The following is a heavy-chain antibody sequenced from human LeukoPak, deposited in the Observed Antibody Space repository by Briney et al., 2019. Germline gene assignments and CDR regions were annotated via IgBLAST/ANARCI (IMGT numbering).Heavy chain of an antibody. CDR3: ARVKVDFWSGYYQSHFDY. V-gene: IGHV4-38-2*02. D-gene: IGHD3-3*01. CDR2: IYHSGST. CDR1: GYSISSGYY. J-gene: IGHJ4*02. Sequence: PSETLSLTCTVSGYSISSGYYWGWIRQPPGKGLEWIGSIYHSGSTYYNPSLKSRVTISVDTSKNQFSLKLSSVTAADTAVYYCARVKVDFWSGYYQSHFDYWGQGTLVTVSS.